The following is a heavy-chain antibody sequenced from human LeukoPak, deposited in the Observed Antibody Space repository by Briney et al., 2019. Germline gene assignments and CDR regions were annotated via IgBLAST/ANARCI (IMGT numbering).Heavy chain of an antibody. D-gene: IGHD3-9*01. CDR3: AREYYDILTGSLDY. V-gene: IGHV1-2*02. J-gene: IGHJ4*02. CDR2: INPHSGGT. CDR1: GYRFTGYY. Sequence: ASVKVSCKASGYRFTGYYIHWVRQAPGQGLEWMGWINPHSGGTKFAQKYQGRVTMTRDTSISTAYMEVSRLRSDDAAVYYCAREYYDILTGSLDYWGQGTLVTVSS.